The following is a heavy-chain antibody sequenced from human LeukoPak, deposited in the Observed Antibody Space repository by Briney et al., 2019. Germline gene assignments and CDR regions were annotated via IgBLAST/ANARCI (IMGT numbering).Heavy chain of an antibody. CDR1: GYSFTSYW. J-gene: IGHJ4*02. D-gene: IGHD3-22*01. V-gene: IGHV5-51*01. CDR2: IYPGDSDT. CDR3: ARPLMRYYDSSGYPPGY. Sequence: GESLKISCKGSGYSFTSYWNGWVRQLPGKGLEWMGIIYPGDSDTRYSPSFQGQVTISADKSISTAYLQWSSLKASDTAMYYCARPLMRYYDSSGYPPGYWGQGTLVTVSS.